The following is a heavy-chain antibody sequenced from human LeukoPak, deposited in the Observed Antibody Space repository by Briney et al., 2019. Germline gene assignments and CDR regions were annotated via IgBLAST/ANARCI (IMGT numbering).Heavy chain of an antibody. Sequence: GGSLRLSCAVSGFTFSSYAMSWVRQAPGKGLEWVSAISGSGGSTYYADSVKGRFSISRDNSKNTLYLQMDSLSGEDTAVYYCAKDFRIGYSAHFDYWGQGALVTVSS. J-gene: IGHJ4*02. D-gene: IGHD2-21*01. V-gene: IGHV3-23*01. CDR3: AKDFRIGYSAHFDY. CDR2: ISGSGGST. CDR1: GFTFSSYA.